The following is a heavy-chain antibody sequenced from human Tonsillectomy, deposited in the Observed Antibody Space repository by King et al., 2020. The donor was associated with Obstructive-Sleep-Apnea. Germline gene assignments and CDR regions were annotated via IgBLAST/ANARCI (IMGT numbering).Heavy chain of an antibody. CDR1: GYSISSSNW. CDR3: ARSDVTGYGGVDI. V-gene: IGHV4-28*01. CDR2: IYYSGTT. J-gene: IGHJ3*02. Sequence: QLQESGPGLVKPSDTLSLTCAVSGYSISSSNWWGWIRQPPGQGLEWIGYIYYSGTTYYNPSLRSRVTLSVDTSKNQFSLKLSSVTAVDTAVYYCARSDVTGYGGVDIWGQGTMVTVSS. D-gene: IGHD5-12*01.